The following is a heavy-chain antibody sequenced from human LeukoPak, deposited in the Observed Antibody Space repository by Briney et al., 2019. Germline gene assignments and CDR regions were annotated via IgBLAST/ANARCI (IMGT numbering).Heavy chain of an antibody. CDR2: VSFDGSNK. V-gene: IGHV3-30*04. Sequence: PGGSLRLSCAASGFTFSSYAMHWVRQAPGKGLEWVAVVSFDGSNKNYADSVKGRFTISRDNSKNTLYLQMNSLRVEDTAVYYCARALVELTSGGYFQDWGQGTLVTVSS. J-gene: IGHJ1*01. CDR1: GFTFSSYA. D-gene: IGHD2-2*01. CDR3: ARALVELTSGGYFQD.